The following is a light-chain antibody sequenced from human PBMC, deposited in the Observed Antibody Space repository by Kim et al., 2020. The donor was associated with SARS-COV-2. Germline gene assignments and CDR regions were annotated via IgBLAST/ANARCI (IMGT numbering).Light chain of an antibody. V-gene: IGKV1-5*03. CDR2: KAS. J-gene: IGKJ4*01. CDR3: QQYHSYPLS. Sequence: DIQMTQSPSTLSASVGDRVTITCRASQSISGWLGWYQQKPGKAPKILIYKASNLESGVPSRFSGSGSGTEFTLTISSLQPDDIATYYGQQYHSYPLSFGGGTKVYIK. CDR1: QSISGW.